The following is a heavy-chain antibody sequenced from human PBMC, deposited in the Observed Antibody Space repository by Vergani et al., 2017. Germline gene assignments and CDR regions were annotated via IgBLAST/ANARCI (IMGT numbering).Heavy chain of an antibody. Sequence: QVQLVQSGAEVKKPGASVKVSCKASGYTFTSYDINWVRQATGQGLEWMGWMNPNSGKTGYAQKFQGRVTMTRNTSISTAYMELSSLRSEDTAVYYCARGGSSWYYYYYYYMDVWGKGTTVTVSS. CDR1: GYTFTSYD. CDR2: MNPNSGKT. CDR3: ARGGSSWYYYYYYYMDV. V-gene: IGHV1-8*01. J-gene: IGHJ6*03. D-gene: IGHD6-13*01.